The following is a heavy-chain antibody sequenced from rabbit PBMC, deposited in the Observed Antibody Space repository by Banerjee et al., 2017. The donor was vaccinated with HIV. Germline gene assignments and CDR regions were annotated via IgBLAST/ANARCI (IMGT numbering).Heavy chain of an antibody. J-gene: IGHJ4*01. Sequence: QEQLVESGGGLVQPEGSLILTCKASGFDFSGNAMCWFRQAPGKGLEWIACINTSSGNTVYATWAKGRFTISRTSSTTVALQMTSLTAADTATYFCARDLAGVIGWNFDLWGPGTLVTFS. CDR3: ARDLAGVIGWNFDL. CDR1: GFDFSGNA. CDR2: INTSSGNT. V-gene: IGHV1S45*01. D-gene: IGHD4-1*01.